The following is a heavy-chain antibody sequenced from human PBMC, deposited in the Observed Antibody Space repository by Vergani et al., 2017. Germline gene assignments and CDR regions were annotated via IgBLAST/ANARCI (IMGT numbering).Heavy chain of an antibody. Sequence: EVQLLESGGGLVQPGGSLRLSCAASGFTFSSYAMSWVRQAPGKGLEWVSAISGSGGSTYYADSVKGRFTISRDNYKNTLYLQMNSLRPEDTAVYYCARDTVTGSRYFDYWCQGTLVTVSS. CDR2: ISGSGGST. CDR1: GFTFSSYA. V-gene: IGHV3-23*01. J-gene: IGHJ4*02. D-gene: IGHD6-19*01. CDR3: ARDTVTGSRYFDY.